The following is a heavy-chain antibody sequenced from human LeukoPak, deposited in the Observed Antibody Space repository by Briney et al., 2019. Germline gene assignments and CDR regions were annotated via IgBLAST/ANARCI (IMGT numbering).Heavy chain of an antibody. CDR2: IVPIFGTA. CDR1: GGTFSSYA. CDR3: ARATSSKEFDY. Sequence: SVKVSCKTSGGTFSSYAISWVRQAPGQGLEWMGGIVPIFGTANYAQKFQGRVTITADESTSTAYTELSSPRSEDTAVYYCARATSSKEFDYWGQGTLVTVSS. J-gene: IGHJ4*02. V-gene: IGHV1-69*13.